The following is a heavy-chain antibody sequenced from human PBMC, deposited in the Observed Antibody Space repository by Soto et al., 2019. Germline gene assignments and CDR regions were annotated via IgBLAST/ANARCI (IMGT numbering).Heavy chain of an antibody. D-gene: IGHD3-22*01. CDR2: IYYSGST. Sequence: QVQLQESGPGLVKPSQTLSLTCTVSGGSIISGGYYWSWIRQHPGKGLEWIGYIYYSGSTYYNPSLKSRVTISVDTSKNQFSLKLSSVTAADTAVYYCARDGGSSGYHRQVRAFDIWGHGTMVTVSS. CDR1: GGSIISGGYY. CDR3: ARDGGSSGYHRQVRAFDI. J-gene: IGHJ3*02. V-gene: IGHV4-31*03.